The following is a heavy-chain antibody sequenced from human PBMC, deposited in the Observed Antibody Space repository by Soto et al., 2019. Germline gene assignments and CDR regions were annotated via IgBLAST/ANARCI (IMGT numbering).Heavy chain of an antibody. CDR2: ISYDGSNK. Sequence: PGGSLRLSCAASGFTFSSYAMHWVRQAPGKGLEWVAVISYDGSNKHYADSVKGRFTISRDNSKNTLYLQMNSLRAEDTAVYYYASPVGITIFGVVIKSPSLLGTGMDVWGQGTTVTVSS. V-gene: IGHV3-30-3*01. CDR3: ASPVGITIFGVVIKSPSLLGTGMDV. CDR1: GFTFSSYA. D-gene: IGHD3-3*01. J-gene: IGHJ6*02.